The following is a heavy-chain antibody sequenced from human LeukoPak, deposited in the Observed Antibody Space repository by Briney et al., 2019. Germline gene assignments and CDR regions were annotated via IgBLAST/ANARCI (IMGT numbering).Heavy chain of an antibody. CDR2: ISYDGGNK. Sequence: GGSLRLSCAASGFTFSSYAMHWVRQAPGKGLEWVALISYDGGNKYYADSVKGRFTISRDNSKNTLYLQMNSLRAEDTAVYYCAKDYYDSSGYYWRVYYYYYYMDVWGKGTTVTVSS. V-gene: IGHV3-30-3*02. CDR1: GFTFSSYA. J-gene: IGHJ6*03. D-gene: IGHD3-22*01. CDR3: AKDYYDSSGYYWRVYYYYYYMDV.